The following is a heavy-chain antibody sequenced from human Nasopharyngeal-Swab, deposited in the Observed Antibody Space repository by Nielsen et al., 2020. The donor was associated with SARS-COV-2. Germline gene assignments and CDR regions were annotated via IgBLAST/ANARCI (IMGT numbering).Heavy chain of an antibody. CDR2: ISSTGSTI. CDR1: GFTFSAYD. Sequence: GGSLRLSCAASGFTFSAYDMHWVRQAPGKGLEWVSYISSTGSTINYADSVKGRVTISRDNAKNSLYLQMNSLRAEDTAVYYCARDGNLRSVRYFDLWGRGSLVTVSS. J-gene: IGHJ2*01. V-gene: IGHV3-48*03. CDR3: ARDGNLRSVRYFDL. D-gene: IGHD4-17*01.